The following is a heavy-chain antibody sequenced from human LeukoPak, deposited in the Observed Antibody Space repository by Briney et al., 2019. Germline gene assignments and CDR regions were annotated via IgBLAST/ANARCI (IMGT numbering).Heavy chain of an antibody. V-gene: IGHV1-24*01. CDR3: ARFPFNWNDYETYFDY. J-gene: IGHJ4*02. CDR2: FDPEDTET. CDR1: GYTLTELS. Sequence: ASVKVSCRVSGYTLTELSMHWVRQAPGKGLEWMGGFDPEDTETIYAQKFQGRVTITADKSTSTAYMELSSLRSEDTAVYYCARFPFNWNDYETYFDYWGQGTLVTVSS. D-gene: IGHD1-20*01.